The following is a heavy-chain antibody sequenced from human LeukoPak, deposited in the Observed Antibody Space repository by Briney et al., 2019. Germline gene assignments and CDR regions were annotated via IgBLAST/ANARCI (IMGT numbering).Heavy chain of an antibody. CDR1: GGSVSSSNHY. CDR2: IYYSGST. Sequence: SETLSLTCTVSGGSVSSSNHYWGWIRQPPGKGLEWIGSIYYSGSTYYNPSLKSRVTISVDTSKNQFSLKLSSVTAADTAVYYCARAPPIFDYYDSSGYDGYFDLWGRGTLVTVSS. J-gene: IGHJ2*01. V-gene: IGHV4-39*07. D-gene: IGHD3-22*01. CDR3: ARAPPIFDYYDSSGYDGYFDL.